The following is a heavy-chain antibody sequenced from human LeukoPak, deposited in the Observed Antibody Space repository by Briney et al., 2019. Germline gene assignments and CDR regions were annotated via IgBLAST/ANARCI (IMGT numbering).Heavy chain of an antibody. Sequence: GESLKISCKGSGYRFTSYWIGWVRQIPGKGLEWMAIIYPSDSDIRYSPSFQGQVTISADRSISTAYLQWSSLKASDTAMYYCARSLTAAAGDYWGQGTLVPVSS. CDR2: IYPSDSDI. V-gene: IGHV5-51*01. D-gene: IGHD6-25*01. CDR3: ARSLTAAAGDY. CDR1: GYRFTSYW. J-gene: IGHJ4*02.